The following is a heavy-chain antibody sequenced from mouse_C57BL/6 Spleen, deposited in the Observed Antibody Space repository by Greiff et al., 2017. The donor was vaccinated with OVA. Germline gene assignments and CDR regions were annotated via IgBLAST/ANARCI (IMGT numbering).Heavy chain of an antibody. CDR3: AREGYYGSSPYYYAMDY. J-gene: IGHJ4*01. CDR2: INPSNGGT. CDR1: GYTFTSYW. Sequence: VQLQQPGTELVKPGASVKLSCKASGYTFTSYWMHWVKQRPGQGLEWIGNINPSNGGTNYNEKFKSKATLTVDKSSSTAYMQLSSLTSEDSAVYYCAREGYYGSSPYYYAMDYWGQGTSVTVSS. V-gene: IGHV1-53*01. D-gene: IGHD1-1*01.